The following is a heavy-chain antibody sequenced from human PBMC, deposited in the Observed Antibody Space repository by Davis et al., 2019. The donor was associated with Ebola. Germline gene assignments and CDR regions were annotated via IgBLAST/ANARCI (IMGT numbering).Heavy chain of an antibody. CDR1: DDSISFYY. V-gene: IGHV4-34*01. J-gene: IGHJ4*02. D-gene: IGHD5-18*01. Sequence: MPSETLSLTCTVSDDSISFYYWSWIRQPPGKGLEWIGEINHSGSTNYNPSLKSRVTISVDTSKNQFSLKLSSVTAADTAVYYCARGRRYSYGPPRYWGQGTLVTVSS. CDR3: ARGRRYSYGPPRY. CDR2: INHSGST.